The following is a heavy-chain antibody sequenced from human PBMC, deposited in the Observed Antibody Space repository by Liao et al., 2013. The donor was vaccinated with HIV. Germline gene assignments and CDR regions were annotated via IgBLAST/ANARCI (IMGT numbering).Heavy chain of an antibody. CDR1: GASISNYY. D-gene: IGHD6-6*01. V-gene: IGHV4-4*07. Sequence: QVQLQESGPGLVKPSETLSLTCTVSGASISNYYWSWVRQSADKRLEWIGRVYSSGSTNYNPSLKSRVTISVDRSKNQFSLKLSSVTAADTAVYYCARALPGXAARRYYFDYWGQGTLVTVSS. J-gene: IGHJ4*02. CDR2: VYSSGST. CDR3: ARALPGXAARRYYFDY.